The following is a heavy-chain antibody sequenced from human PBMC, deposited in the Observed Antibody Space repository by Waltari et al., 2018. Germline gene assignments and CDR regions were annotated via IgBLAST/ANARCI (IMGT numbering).Heavy chain of an antibody. D-gene: IGHD2-21*01. Sequence: QVQLVQSGAEVKKPGASVKVSCKASGYTLSDYGISWVRQAPGQGLEWMGWISGNNGHTNHAHKFQGRLIMTEDISATTVYRELTYLTSYDTAVYYCARERHRLMEEGYLMALDPWGQGTLVTVSS. CDR2: ISGNNGHT. V-gene: IGHV1-18*01. CDR3: ARERHRLMEEGYLMALDP. J-gene: IGHJ5*02. CDR1: GYTLSDYG.